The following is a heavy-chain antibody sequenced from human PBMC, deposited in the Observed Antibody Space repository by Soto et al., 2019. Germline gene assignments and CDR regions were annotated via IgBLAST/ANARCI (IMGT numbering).Heavy chain of an antibody. CDR1: GFTFSNYY. V-gene: IGHV3-11*01. J-gene: IGHJ4*02. CDR2: ISSRASTI. D-gene: IGHD1-26*01. Sequence: QVQLVESGGGLVKPGGSLRLSCAASGFTFSNYYMSWIRQAPGKGLEWVSYISSRASTIFYADSVKGRFTISRDNXXXXXXXXXXXXXXXXXXXXXCASGTXXAFFVYWGQGILVAVSS. CDR3: ASGTXXAFFVY.